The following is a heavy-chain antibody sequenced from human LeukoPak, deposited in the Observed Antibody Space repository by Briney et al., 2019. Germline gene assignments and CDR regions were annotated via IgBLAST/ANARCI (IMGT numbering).Heavy chain of an antibody. D-gene: IGHD4-23*01. CDR3: ARDNYGGNEFDY. Sequence: KPGGSLRLSCAASGFTFSSYSMNWVRQAPGKGLEWVSSISSSSSYIYYADSVKGRFTISRDNAKNSLYLQMNSLRAEDTAVYYCARDNYGGNEFDYWGQGTLVTVSS. J-gene: IGHJ4*02. CDR2: ISSSSSYI. CDR1: GFTFSSYS. V-gene: IGHV3-21*01.